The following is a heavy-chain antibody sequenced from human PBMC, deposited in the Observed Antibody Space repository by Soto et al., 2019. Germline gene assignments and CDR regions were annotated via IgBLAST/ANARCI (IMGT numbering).Heavy chain of an antibody. CDR2: IYYSGST. CDR1: GGSISSSSYY. V-gene: IGHV4-39*01. CDR3: ASHGWGLRDYGMDV. Sequence: PSETLSLTCTVSGGSISSSSYYWGWLRQPPGKGLEWIGSIYYSGSTYYNPSLKSRVTISVDTSKNQFSLKLSSVTAADTAVYCCASHGWGLRDYGMDVWGQGTTVTVSS. D-gene: IGHD1-26*01. J-gene: IGHJ6*02.